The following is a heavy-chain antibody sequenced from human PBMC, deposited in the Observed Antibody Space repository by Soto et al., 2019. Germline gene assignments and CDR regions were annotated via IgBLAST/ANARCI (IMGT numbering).Heavy chain of an antibody. CDR2: IYPGDSDT. D-gene: IGHD3-16*01. CDR1: GYSFTSYW. J-gene: IGHJ4*02. V-gene: IGHV5-51*01. Sequence: GESLKISCKGSGYSFTSYWIGWVRQMPGKGLEWMGIIYPGDSDTRYSPSFQGQVTISADKSISTAYLQWSSLKASDTAMYYCARPIWGNTWGGDFDYWGQGTLVTVSS. CDR3: ARPIWGNTWGGDFDY.